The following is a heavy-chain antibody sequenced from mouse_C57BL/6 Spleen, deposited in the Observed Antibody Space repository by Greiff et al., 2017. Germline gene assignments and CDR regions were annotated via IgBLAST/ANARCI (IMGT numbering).Heavy chain of an antibody. CDR1: GFTFSSYA. Sequence: EVQGVESGGGLVKPGGSLKLSCAASGFTFSSYAMSWVRQTPEKRLEWVATISDGGSYTYYPDNVKGRFTISRDNAKNNLYLQMSHLKSEDTAMYYCARGGYYGSYWYFDVWGTGTTVTVSS. CDR3: ARGGYYGSYWYFDV. V-gene: IGHV5-4*01. CDR2: ISDGGSYT. J-gene: IGHJ1*03. D-gene: IGHD1-1*01.